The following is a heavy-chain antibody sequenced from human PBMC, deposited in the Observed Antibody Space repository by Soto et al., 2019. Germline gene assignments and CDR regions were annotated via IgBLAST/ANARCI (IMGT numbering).Heavy chain of an antibody. D-gene: IGHD1-26*01. CDR2: ISSEGNHK. CDR1: GFNVSAYT. J-gene: IGHJ4*02. Sequence: QVKLVESGGGVVQPGRSLRLSCAASGFNVSAYTMHWVRQAPGKGLEWVAVISSEGNHKYYTDSVKGRFTISRDTSTNPLYLQMNSLRAEDTAVYYCARWEQPLFDYWGQGTLFTVSS. CDR3: ARWEQPLFDY. V-gene: IGHV3-30-3*01.